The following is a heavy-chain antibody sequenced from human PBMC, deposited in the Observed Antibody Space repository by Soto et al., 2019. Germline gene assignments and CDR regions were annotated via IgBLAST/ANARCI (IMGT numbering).Heavy chain of an antibody. J-gene: IGHJ5*02. V-gene: IGHV4-34*01. Sequence: PSETLSLTCGVYGGSLGDYYWSWVRQHPGKGLAWIGDINPSGSTNYNTSLKGRVTLSIDTSKNQFSLELNSVTAADTAVYFCARGRTYRRTGHYRLDVFDPWGQGTLVTVSS. CDR3: ARGRTYRRTGHYRLDVFDP. CDR1: GGSLGDYY. CDR2: INPSGST. D-gene: IGHD7-27*01.